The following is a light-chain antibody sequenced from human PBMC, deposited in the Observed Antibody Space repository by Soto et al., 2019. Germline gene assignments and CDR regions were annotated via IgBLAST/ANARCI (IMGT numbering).Light chain of an antibody. V-gene: IGKV3-15*01. CDR2: AAS. Sequence: EIVMTQSLATLYVSPGERDTLSCRASQSVSNELAWYQQKPGQAPRLLIYAASNRATGVPSRFSGSGAGTYFTHTISSPQSEDFAVYYCDQYNNWSTVWITFGQGTKLEIK. J-gene: IGKJ2*01. CDR3: DQYNNWSTVWIT. CDR1: QSVSNE.